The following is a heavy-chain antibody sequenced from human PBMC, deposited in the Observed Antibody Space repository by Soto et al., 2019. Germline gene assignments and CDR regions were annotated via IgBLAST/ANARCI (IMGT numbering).Heavy chain of an antibody. D-gene: IGHD3-10*01. CDR3: ARAGAYGSGSSYYYYYMDV. CDR1: GYTFTSYD. J-gene: IGHJ6*03. CDR2: MNPNSGNT. Sequence: QVQLVQSGAEVKKPGASVKVSCKASGYTFTSYDINWVRQATGQGLEWMGWMNPNSGNTGYAQKFQGSVTMTRNTSISTAYMELSSLRSEDTAVYYCARAGAYGSGSSYYYYYMDVWGKGTTVTVSS. V-gene: IGHV1-8*01.